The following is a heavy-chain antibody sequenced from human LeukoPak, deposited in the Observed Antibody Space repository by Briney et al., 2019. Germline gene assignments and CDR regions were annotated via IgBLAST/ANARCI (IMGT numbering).Heavy chain of an antibody. J-gene: IGHJ3*02. Sequence: GGSLRLSYAASGFTFSSYAMHWVRQAPGKGLEWVAVISYDGSNKYYADSVKGRFTISRDNSKNTLYLQMNSLRAEDTAVYYCARDEIVVVITFSAFDIWGQGTMVTVSS. CDR3: ARDEIVVVITFSAFDI. CDR1: GFTFSSYA. V-gene: IGHV3-30-3*01. D-gene: IGHD3-22*01. CDR2: ISYDGSNK.